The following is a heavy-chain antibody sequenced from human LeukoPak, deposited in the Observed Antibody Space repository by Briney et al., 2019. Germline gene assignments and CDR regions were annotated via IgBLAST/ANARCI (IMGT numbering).Heavy chain of an antibody. Sequence: GGSLRLSCAASGFTFSNYAMNWVRQAPGKGLEWVAVISYDGSNKYYADSVKGRFTISRDNSKSTLYLQLNSLRAEDTAVYYCARDASGSWSYFDYWGQGALVIVSS. CDR3: ARDASGSWSYFDY. J-gene: IGHJ4*02. D-gene: IGHD6-13*01. CDR2: ISYDGSNK. CDR1: GFTFSNYA. V-gene: IGHV3-30-3*01.